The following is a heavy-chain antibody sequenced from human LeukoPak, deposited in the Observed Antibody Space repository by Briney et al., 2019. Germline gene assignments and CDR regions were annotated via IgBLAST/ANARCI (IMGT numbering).Heavy chain of an antibody. CDR2: IWYDGSNK. CDR1: GFTFRSHA. CDR3: AKDRDDTLTPLDY. V-gene: IGHV3-33*06. Sequence: GGSLRLSCATSGFTFRSHAMHWVRQSPGKGLEWVAQIWYDGSNKYCADSVKGRFSVSRDNSKNTLYLQMNSLRAEDTALYYCAKDRDDTLTPLDYWGQGTLVTVSS. J-gene: IGHJ4*02. D-gene: IGHD3-9*01.